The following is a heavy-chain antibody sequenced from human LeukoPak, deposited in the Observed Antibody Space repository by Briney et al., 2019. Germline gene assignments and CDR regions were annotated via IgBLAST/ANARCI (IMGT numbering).Heavy chain of an antibody. J-gene: IGHJ6*02. CDR1: GFTFSSYS. CDR3: ARGPTGTPGQFSYYYGMDV. D-gene: IGHD1-1*01. Sequence: GGSLRLSCAASGFTFSSYSMNWVRQAPGKGLEWVSSISSSSSYIYYADSVKGRLTISRDNAKNSLYLQMNSLRAEDTAVYYCARGPTGTPGQFSYYYGMDVWGQGTTVTVSS. V-gene: IGHV3-21*01. CDR2: ISSSSSYI.